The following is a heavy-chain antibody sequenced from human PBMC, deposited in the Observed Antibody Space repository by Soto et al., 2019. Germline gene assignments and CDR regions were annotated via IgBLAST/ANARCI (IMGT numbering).Heavy chain of an antibody. Sequence: EVQLVESGGGLVQPGGSLKLSCAASGFTLSGYWMNWFRQAPGEGLEWVANIKQAGSEKYYVDSVRGRFTVSRDNARILLYLEMNSLVAEDTSVYYCIYTTSSIGNWGQGTLVTVSS. CDR1: GFTLSGYW. V-gene: IGHV3-7*01. J-gene: IGHJ4*02. CDR2: IKQAGSEK. CDR3: IYTTSSIGN. D-gene: IGHD2-2*01.